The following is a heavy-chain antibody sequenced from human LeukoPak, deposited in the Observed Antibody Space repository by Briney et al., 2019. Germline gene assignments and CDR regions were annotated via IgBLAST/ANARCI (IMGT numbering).Heavy chain of an antibody. CDR3: AREVHSSGWYYLYYYYYMDV. V-gene: IGHV7-4-1*02. D-gene: IGHD6-19*01. CDR1: DYTFTSYG. Sequence: ASVKVSCKASDYTFTSYGINWVRQAPGQGLEWMGWINTNTGNPTYAQGFTGRFVFSLDTSVSTAYLQISSLKAEDTAVYYCAREVHSSGWYYLYYYYYMDVWGKGTTVTVSS. CDR2: INTNTGNP. J-gene: IGHJ6*03.